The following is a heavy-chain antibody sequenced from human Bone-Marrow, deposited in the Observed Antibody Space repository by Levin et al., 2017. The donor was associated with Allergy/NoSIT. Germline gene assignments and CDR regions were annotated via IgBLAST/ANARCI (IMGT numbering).Heavy chain of an antibody. J-gene: IGHJ4*02. CDR2: IYSGGST. CDR3: ARFLETKYCSSTSCSTTVTRTFDY. CDR1: RFTVSSNY. V-gene: IGHV3-53*01. Sequence: GGSLRLSCAASRFTVSSNYMSWVRQAPGKGLEWVSVIYSGGSTYYADSVKGRFTISRDNSKNTLYLQMNSLRAEDTAVYYCARFLETKYCSSTSCSTTVTRTFDYWGQGTLVTVSS. D-gene: IGHD2-2*01.